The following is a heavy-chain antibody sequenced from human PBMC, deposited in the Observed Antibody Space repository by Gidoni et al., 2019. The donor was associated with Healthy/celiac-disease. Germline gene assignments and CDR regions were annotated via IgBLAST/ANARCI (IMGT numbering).Heavy chain of an antibody. CDR2: INPKSGGT. V-gene: IGHV1-2*04. J-gene: IGHJ6*02. CDR3: ASGVGPYYYGMDV. CDR1: GYTFTGYY. D-gene: IGHD1-26*01. Sequence: QVQLVQSGAAVKKPGASVKVSCKASGYTFTGYYMHWVRQAPGQGLEWMGWINPKSGGTNYAQKFQGWVTMTRDTSISTAYMELGRLRSDDTAVYYCASGVGPYYYGMDVWGQGTTVTVSS.